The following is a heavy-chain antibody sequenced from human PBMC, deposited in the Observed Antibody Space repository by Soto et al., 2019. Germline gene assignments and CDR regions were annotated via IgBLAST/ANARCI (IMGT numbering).Heavy chain of an antibody. D-gene: IGHD2-15*01. Sequence: GGSLRLSCAASGFTFSSYAMSWLRQAPGKGLEWVSTISDSGNSTYSADSVKGRFTISRDNSKNTLYLQMNSLRAEDSAIYYCAKPVVVVVATPGNWFDPWGQGTLVTVSS. CDR1: GFTFSSYA. CDR2: ISDSGNST. CDR3: AKPVVVVVATPGNWFDP. J-gene: IGHJ5*02. V-gene: IGHV3-23*01.